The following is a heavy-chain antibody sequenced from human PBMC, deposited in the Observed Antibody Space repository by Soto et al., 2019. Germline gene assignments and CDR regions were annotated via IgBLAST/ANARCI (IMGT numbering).Heavy chain of an antibody. CDR3: ARERSSGYTEFAY. V-gene: IGHV3-21*06. J-gene: IGHJ4*02. CDR1: GFTFSSYS. CDR2: ITSSSSYI. D-gene: IGHD6-19*01. Sequence: GGSLRLSCAASGFTFSSYSMNRVRQAPGKGLEWVSPITSSSSYIYYADSVKGRFTISRDNSKNTLYLLMNSLRAEDTAVYYCARERSSGYTEFAYWGQGTLVTVSS.